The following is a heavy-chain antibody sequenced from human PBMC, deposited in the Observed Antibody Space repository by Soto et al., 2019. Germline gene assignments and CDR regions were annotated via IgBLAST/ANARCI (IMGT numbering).Heavy chain of an antibody. CDR3: ARGELATILYYFDY. CDR2: IYYSGST. D-gene: IGHD5-12*01. CDR1: GGSISSYY. J-gene: IGHJ4*02. Sequence: PSETLSLTCTVSGGSISSYYWSWIRQPPGKGLEWIGYIYYSGSTNYNPSLKSRVTISVDTSKNQFSLKLSSVTAADTAVYYCARGELATILYYFDYWGQGTLVTVSS. V-gene: IGHV4-59*12.